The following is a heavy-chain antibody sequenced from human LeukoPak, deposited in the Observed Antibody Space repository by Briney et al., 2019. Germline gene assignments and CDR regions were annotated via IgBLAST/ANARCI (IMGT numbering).Heavy chain of an antibody. Sequence: GGSLRLSCVTSGFNFGGYGMSWFRQAPGKGLEWVSAINGAASRTDYADSVKGRFSISRDNSQNTMYLQMNLLRAEDTARYYCAKRGEVYRRQRSYGDSFDVWGQGTMVIVSS. J-gene: IGHJ3*01. CDR3: AKRGEVYRRQRSYGDSFDV. V-gene: IGHV3-23*05. CDR1: GFNFGGYG. D-gene: IGHD3-16*01. CDR2: INGAASRT.